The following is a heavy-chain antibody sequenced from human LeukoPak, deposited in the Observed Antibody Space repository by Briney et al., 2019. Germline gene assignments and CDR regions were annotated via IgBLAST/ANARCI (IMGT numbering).Heavy chain of an antibody. D-gene: IGHD6-6*01. CDR3: ARRIAARQNWFDP. Sequence: GGSLRLSCAASGFTFSSYAMSWVRQAPGKGLEWVSAISGSGGSTYYADSVKGRFTISRDNSKNTLYLQMNSPRAEDTAVYYCARRIAARQNWFDPWGQGTLVTVSS. J-gene: IGHJ5*02. V-gene: IGHV3-23*01. CDR2: ISGSGGST. CDR1: GFTFSSYA.